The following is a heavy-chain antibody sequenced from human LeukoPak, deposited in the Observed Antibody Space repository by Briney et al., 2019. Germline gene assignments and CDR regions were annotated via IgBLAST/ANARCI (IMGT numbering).Heavy chain of an antibody. CDR3: AKDHPRQGVTAHTPFDY. CDR1: GFTFSSYA. V-gene: IGHV3-23*01. J-gene: IGHJ4*02. D-gene: IGHD2-15*01. Sequence: GGSLRLSCAASGFTFSSYAMNWVRQAPGKGLEWVSAISGSGGSTYYADSVKGRFTISRDNSKNTLYLQMNSLRAEDTAVYYCAKDHPRQGVTAHTPFDYWGQGTLVTVSS. CDR2: ISGSGGST.